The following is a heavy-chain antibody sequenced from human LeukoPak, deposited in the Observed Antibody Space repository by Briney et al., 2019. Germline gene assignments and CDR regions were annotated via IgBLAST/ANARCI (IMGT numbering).Heavy chain of an antibody. V-gene: IGHV3-64*01. CDR3: ARRPYSGTYYVDY. CDR2: ISYNGGST. CDR1: GFTFNTYA. D-gene: IGHD1-26*01. Sequence: GGSLRLSCAASGFTFNTYAMHWVRQAPGKGLEYVSAISYNGGSTYYANSVKGRFTISRDNSKNTLYLQMGSLRADDMAVYYCARRPYSGTYYVDYWGQGTLVTVSS. J-gene: IGHJ4*02.